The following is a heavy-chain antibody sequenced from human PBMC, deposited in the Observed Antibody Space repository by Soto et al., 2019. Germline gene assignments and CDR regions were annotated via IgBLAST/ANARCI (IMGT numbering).Heavy chain of an antibody. J-gene: IGHJ6*02. CDR1: GGTFSSYA. CDR2: IIPIFGTA. D-gene: IGHD3-3*01. V-gene: IGHV1-69*06. Sequence: ASVKVSCKASGGTFSSYAISWVRQAPGQGLEWMGGIIPIFGTANYAQKFQGRVTITADKSTSTAYMELSSLRSEDTAVYYCARAVYYDFRYYYYYYGMDVWGQGTTVTV. CDR3: ARAVYYDFRYYYYYYGMDV.